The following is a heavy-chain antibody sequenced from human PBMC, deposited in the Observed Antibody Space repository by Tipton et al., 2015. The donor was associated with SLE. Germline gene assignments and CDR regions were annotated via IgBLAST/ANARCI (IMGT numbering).Heavy chain of an antibody. D-gene: IGHD6-6*01. Sequence: TLSLTCAVYGGSFSGYYWSWIRQPPEKGLEWIGEINHSGSTNYNPSLKSRVTISVDTSKNQFSLKLSSVTAADTAVYYCARLYSSSSSPSFDYWGQGTLVTVSS. V-gene: IGHV4-34*01. CDR3: ARLYSSSSSPSFDY. J-gene: IGHJ4*02. CDR2: INHSGST. CDR1: GGSFSGYY.